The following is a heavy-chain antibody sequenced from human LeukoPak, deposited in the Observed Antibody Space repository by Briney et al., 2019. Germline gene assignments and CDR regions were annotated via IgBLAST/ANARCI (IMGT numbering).Heavy chain of an antibody. Sequence: GGSLRLSCAASGFTFSSYWMHWVRQAPGQGLGWVSRINSDGSSTSYADSVKGRFTISRDNAKNTLYLQMSSLRAEDTAVYYCARGGGNDYGDYWGQGTLVTVSS. CDR3: ARGGGNDYGDY. V-gene: IGHV3-74*01. J-gene: IGHJ4*02. CDR1: GFTFSSYW. CDR2: INSDGSST.